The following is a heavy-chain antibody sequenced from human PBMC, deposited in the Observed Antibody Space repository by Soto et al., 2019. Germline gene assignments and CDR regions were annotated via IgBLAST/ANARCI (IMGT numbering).Heavy chain of an antibody. Sequence: GASVKVSCKVSGYTLTELSMHWVRQAPGKGLEWMRGFDPEDGETIYAQKFQGRVTMTEDTSTDTAYMELSSLRSEDTAVYYCATGEALRYFDWLPDAFDIWGQGTMVTVSS. D-gene: IGHD3-9*01. CDR1: GYTLTELS. CDR2: FDPEDGET. J-gene: IGHJ3*02. CDR3: ATGEALRYFDWLPDAFDI. V-gene: IGHV1-24*01.